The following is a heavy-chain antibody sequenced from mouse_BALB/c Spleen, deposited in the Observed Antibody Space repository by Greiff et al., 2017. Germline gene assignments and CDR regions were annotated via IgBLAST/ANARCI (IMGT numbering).Heavy chain of an antibody. J-gene: IGHJ1*01. Sequence: VQLKQSGPELVKPGASVKISCKASGYSFTGYFMNWVKQSPGKSLEWIGRINPYNGDTFYNQKFKGKATLTVDKSSSTAHMELLSLTSEDSAVYYCGRSNLYGSSGWYFDVWGAGTTVTVSS. D-gene: IGHD1-1*01. V-gene: IGHV1-37*01. CDR2: INPYNGDT. CDR3: GRSNLYGSSGWYFDV. CDR1: GYSFTGYF.